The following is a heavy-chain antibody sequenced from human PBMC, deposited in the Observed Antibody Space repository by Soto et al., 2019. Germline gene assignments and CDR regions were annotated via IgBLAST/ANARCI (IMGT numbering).Heavy chain of an antibody. J-gene: IGHJ4*02. D-gene: IGHD5-18*01. CDR1: GFTFSSYS. Sequence: GGSLRLSCAASGFTFSSYSMNWFRQAPGKGLEWVSYISSSSSTIYYADSVKGRFTISRDNAKNSLYLQMNSLRAEDTAVYYYARVTVQLWLDYWGQGTLVTVSS. CDR3: ARVTVQLWLDY. CDR2: ISSSSSTI. V-gene: IGHV3-48*01.